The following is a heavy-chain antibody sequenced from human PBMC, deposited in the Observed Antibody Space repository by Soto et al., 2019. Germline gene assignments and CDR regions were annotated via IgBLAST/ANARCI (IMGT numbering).Heavy chain of an antibody. J-gene: IGHJ6*02. V-gene: IGHV1-18*01. CDR1: GYSFTTYG. CDR2: ISGYNGNT. Sequence: QVQLVQSRGEVKKPGASVKVSCKTSGYSFTTYGISWVRQAPGQGLEWMGWISGYNGNTNYAQNLQGRVTMTTDTSXXTANMELRSLRSDDTAVYYCAREGPAPYYYYGMDVWGQGSTVTVSS. CDR3: AREGPAPYYYYGMDV.